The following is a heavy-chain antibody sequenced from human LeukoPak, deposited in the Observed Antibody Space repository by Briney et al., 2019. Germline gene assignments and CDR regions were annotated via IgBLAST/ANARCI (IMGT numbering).Heavy chain of an antibody. J-gene: IGHJ4*02. CDR3: AKEGGVVSFTNHLDY. D-gene: IGHD3-16*01. CDR1: GFTFSSFA. Sequence: PGGSLRLSCAASGFTFSSFAMHWVRQTPGKGLEWVALISYDGKNKYYTESVKGRFTISRDNSKNTLFLEVNSLRPEDAAVYYCAKEGGVVSFTNHLDYWGQGTLVTVSS. V-gene: IGHV3-30*04. CDR2: ISYDGKNK.